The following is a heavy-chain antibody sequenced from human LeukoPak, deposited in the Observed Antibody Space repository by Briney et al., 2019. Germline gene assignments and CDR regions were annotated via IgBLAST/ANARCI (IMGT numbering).Heavy chain of an antibody. V-gene: IGHV3-30*02. J-gene: IGHJ4*02. CDR1: GFPFSSYG. CDR3: ARGVSVHDYSSGYYPDY. CDR2: IRYDGSDT. D-gene: IGHD3-22*01. Sequence: PGGSLRLSCAASGFPFSSYGIHWVRQAPGKGLEWVAFIRYDGSDTYYADSVKGRFTISRDNSKNTLYLQLNSLRPEDTAVYYCARGVSVHDYSSGYYPDYWGQGTLVTVSS.